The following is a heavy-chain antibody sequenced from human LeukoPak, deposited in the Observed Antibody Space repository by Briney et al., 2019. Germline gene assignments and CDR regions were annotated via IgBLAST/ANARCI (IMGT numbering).Heavy chain of an antibody. J-gene: IGHJ4*02. V-gene: IGHV3-7*01. CDR3: ARDPGVPAPGTSLLYYFDY. CDR2: IKEDGSEK. D-gene: IGHD6-13*01. Sequence: GGSLRLSCAASGFTFSDYWMSWVRQAPGKGLEWVANIKEDGSEKYYVDSVKGRFTISRDNGKNSVYLQMHRLRAEDTAVYFCARDPGVPAPGTSLLYYFDYWGQGTLVTVSS. CDR1: GFTFSDYW.